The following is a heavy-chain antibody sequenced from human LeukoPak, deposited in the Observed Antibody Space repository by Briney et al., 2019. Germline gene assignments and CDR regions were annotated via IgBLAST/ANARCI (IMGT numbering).Heavy chain of an antibody. CDR1: GFTFSSYE. CDR2: ISSSGSII. V-gene: IGHV3-48*03. CDR3: AKSGVVWCGEFSPKRCYYMDV. D-gene: IGHD3-10*01. J-gene: IGHJ6*03. Sequence: GGSLRLSCAASGFTFSSYEMNWVRQAPGKGLEWVSYISSSGSIIYYADSVKGLFTISRDNAKNSLYLQMNSLRAEDTAVCYCAKSGVVWCGEFSPKRCYYMDVWGKGTTVTVSS.